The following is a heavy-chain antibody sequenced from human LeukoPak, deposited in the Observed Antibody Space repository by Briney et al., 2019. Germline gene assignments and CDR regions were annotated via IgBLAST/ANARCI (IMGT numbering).Heavy chain of an antibody. CDR2: INHSGST. D-gene: IGHD6-6*01. CDR3: ARPFRGMSIAARRDAFDI. CDR1: GGSIGASINSPNW. V-gene: IGHV4-4*02. J-gene: IGHJ3*02. Sequence: PSETLSLTCAVSGGSIGASINSPNWWSWVRQPPGKGLEWIGEINHSGSTNYNPSLKSRVTISVDTSKNQFSLKLSSVTAADTAVYYCARPFRGMSIAARRDAFDIWGQGTMVTVSS.